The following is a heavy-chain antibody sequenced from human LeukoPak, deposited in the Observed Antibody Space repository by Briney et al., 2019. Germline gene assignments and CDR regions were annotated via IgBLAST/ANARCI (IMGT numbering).Heavy chain of an antibody. CDR2: VYWNDGE. D-gene: IGHD3-10*01. V-gene: IGHV2-5*01. Sequence: SGPTLLHPTPTLTFTCSFSGFSLRTRGVGVAWIRQPPGKALEWLALVYWNDGERYRPSLKSRLTITKDTSKNQVVLTMTNMDPVDTGTYFCAREAYYYGSGNYYSALVSEYYFDFWGQGTLVAV. J-gene: IGHJ4*02. CDR1: GFSLRTRGVG. CDR3: AREAYYYGSGNYYSALVSEYYFDF.